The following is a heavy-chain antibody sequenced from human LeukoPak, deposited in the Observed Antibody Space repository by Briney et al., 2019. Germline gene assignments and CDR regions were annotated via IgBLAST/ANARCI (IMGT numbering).Heavy chain of an antibody. CDR2: ISGSAGST. Sequence: GGSLRLSCAASGFTFSFYAMSWVRQAPGKGLEWVSVISGSAGSTYHADSVKGRFTISRDNSNKMLYLQMISLRVEDTAVYFCARGRGANWNDHYYSMDVWGKGTTVSVSS. J-gene: IGHJ6*03. D-gene: IGHD1-1*01. V-gene: IGHV3-23*01. CDR3: ARGRGANWNDHYYSMDV. CDR1: GFTFSFYA.